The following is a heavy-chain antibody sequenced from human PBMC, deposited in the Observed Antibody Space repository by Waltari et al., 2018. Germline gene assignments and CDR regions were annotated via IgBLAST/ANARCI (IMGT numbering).Heavy chain of an antibody. CDR1: GGTFSTYT. CDR3: ARGTAAFDI. CDR2: ITPILDKA. V-gene: IGHV1-69*10. J-gene: IGHJ3*02. D-gene: IGHD2-2*01. Sequence: QVQLVQSGAEVKKPGSSVKVSCQASGGTFSTYTISWVRQAPGQGLEWMGGITPILDKANYAQKFQGRVTITANKSTTTAYMELRSLRFEDTAVYDCARGTAAFDIWGQGTMVTVSS.